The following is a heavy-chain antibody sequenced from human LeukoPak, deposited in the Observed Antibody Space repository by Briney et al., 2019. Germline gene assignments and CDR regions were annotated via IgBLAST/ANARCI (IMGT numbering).Heavy chain of an antibody. D-gene: IGHD3-10*01. V-gene: IGHV3-21*06. CDR2: IKGSDNYI. Sequence: GGSLRLSCAASGSTFSAYTLNWVRQAPGKGLEWVSSIKGSDNYIYHAPSPAGRFTVSTDDAQNSIYLQMNSLRVEDTAIYYCARSRGMSMNDKNLLYWGQGTLVTVSS. CDR3: ARSRGMSMNDKNLLY. CDR1: GSTFSAYT. J-gene: IGHJ4*02.